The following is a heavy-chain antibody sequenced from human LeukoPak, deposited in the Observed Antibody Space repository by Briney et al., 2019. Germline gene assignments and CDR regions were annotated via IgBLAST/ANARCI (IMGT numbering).Heavy chain of an antibody. D-gene: IGHD3-10*01. Sequence: SETLSLTCTVSGGSITTTTYYWGWIRQPPGKGLEWIGSIYYSGNTYYNPSLKSRVTISVDTSKNQFSLKLSSVTAADTALYYCARAPGGYGSGSRGAFDIWGQGTLVTVSS. CDR3: ARAPGGYGSGSRGAFDI. CDR2: IYYSGNT. CDR1: GGSITTTTYY. J-gene: IGHJ3*02. V-gene: IGHV4-39*07.